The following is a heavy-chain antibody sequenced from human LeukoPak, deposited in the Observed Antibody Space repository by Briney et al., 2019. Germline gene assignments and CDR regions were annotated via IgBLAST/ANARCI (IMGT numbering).Heavy chain of an antibody. J-gene: IGHJ4*02. D-gene: IGHD3-16*02. CDR2: ISGSGGST. Sequence: GGSLRLSCAASGFTFSSYAMSWVRQAPGKGLEWVSAISGSGGSTYYADSVKDRLTISKDNSKNTLYLQMNSLRAEDTAVYYCAKGAYYDYVWGSYRFENYFDYWGQGTLVTVSS. CDR3: AKGAYYDYVWGSYRFENYFDY. V-gene: IGHV3-23*01. CDR1: GFTFSSYA.